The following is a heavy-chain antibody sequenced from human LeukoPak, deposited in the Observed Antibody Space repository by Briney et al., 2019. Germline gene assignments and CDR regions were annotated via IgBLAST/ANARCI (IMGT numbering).Heavy chain of an antibody. V-gene: IGHV1-2*02. CDR3: ARLVWGVDYYYYCMDV. CDR2: INPNSGGT. J-gene: IGHJ6*03. D-gene: IGHD3-10*01. Sequence: ASVKVSCKASGYTFTGYYMHWVRQAPGQGLEWMGWINPNSGGTNYAQKFHGTVTMTRGTSISTAYMELSRLKSDDTAVYYCARLVWGVDYYYYCMDVWGKGTTVTVSS. CDR1: GYTFTGYY.